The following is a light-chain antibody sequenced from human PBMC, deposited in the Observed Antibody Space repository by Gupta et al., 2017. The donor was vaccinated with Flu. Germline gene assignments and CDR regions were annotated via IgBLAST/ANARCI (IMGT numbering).Light chain of an antibody. CDR1: SSDVGNSKY. V-gene: IGLV2-8*01. Sequence: QSALTQPPSASGSPGQSVTISCTGTSSDVGNSKYVSWYQQHPGKVPKVVIYEVSRRPSGVPGRFSASKSGTTAYLTVSGLQADDEADYYCSSYAVSSDTYVFGTGTKFTVL. J-gene: IGLJ1*01. CDR3: SSYAVSSDTYV. CDR2: EVS.